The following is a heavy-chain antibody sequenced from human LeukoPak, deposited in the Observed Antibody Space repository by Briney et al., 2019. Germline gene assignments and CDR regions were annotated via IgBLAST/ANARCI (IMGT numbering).Heavy chain of an antibody. D-gene: IGHD2-15*01. CDR1: GXSISSSSHY. CDR2: IYYSGST. Sequence: SETLSLTCTVSGXSISSSSHYWGWIRQPPGKGLEWIGSIYYSGSTYYNPSLKSRVTISVDTSKNQFSLKLSSVTAADTAVYYCARQATGWSWWFDPWGQGILVTVSS. CDR3: ARQATGWSWWFDP. V-gene: IGHV4-39*01. J-gene: IGHJ5*02.